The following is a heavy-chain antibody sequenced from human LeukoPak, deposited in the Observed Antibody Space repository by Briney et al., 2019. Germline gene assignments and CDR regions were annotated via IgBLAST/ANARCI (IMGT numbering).Heavy chain of an antibody. D-gene: IGHD3-22*01. CDR1: GGSISYYY. Sequence: SETLSLTCTVCGGSISYYYWGWIRQPPGKGLEWIGYIYYSGSTNYHPSLKSRVTISVDTSKNQFSLNLSSVTAADTAVYYCARADYYYDSSGYTYLFDYWGQGILVTVSS. CDR2: IYYSGST. CDR3: ARADYYYDSSGYTYLFDY. V-gene: IGHV4-59*01. J-gene: IGHJ4*02.